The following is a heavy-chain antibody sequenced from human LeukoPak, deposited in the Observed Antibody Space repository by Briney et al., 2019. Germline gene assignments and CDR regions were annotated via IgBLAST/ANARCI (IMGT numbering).Heavy chain of an antibody. CDR2: ITQDGIEK. V-gene: IGHV3-7*01. D-gene: IGHD3-10*01. CDR1: GFTFRSYW. J-gene: IGHJ3*01. CDR3: AREGMVRGVPDAFDL. Sequence: GGSLRLSCAASGFTFRSYWMDWVRQVPGKGLEWVANITQDGIEKYFVGSVKGRFAISRDNAKNSLYLQMNSLRVEDTAVYYCAREGMVRGVPDAFDLWGQGTMVTVSS.